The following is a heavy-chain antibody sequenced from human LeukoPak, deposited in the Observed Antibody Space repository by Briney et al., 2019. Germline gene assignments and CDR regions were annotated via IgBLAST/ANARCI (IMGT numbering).Heavy chain of an antibody. CDR1: GFTFSSYA. J-gene: IGHJ4*02. CDR2: ISYDGSNK. CDR3: ASLATYDFWSGYHYYFDY. D-gene: IGHD3-3*01. Sequence: GGSLRLSCAASGFTFSSYAMHWVRQAPGKGLEWVAVISYDGSNKYYADSVKGRFTISRDNSRNTLYLQMNSLRAEDTAVYYCASLATYDFWSGYHYYFDYWGQGTLVTVSS. V-gene: IGHV3-30-3*01.